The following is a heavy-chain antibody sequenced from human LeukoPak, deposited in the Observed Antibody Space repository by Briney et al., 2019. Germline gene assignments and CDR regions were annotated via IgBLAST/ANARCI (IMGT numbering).Heavy chain of an antibody. V-gene: IGHV4-39*01. Sequence: SETLSLTCTVSGGSISSSSYYWGWIRQPPGKGLEWIGSIYYSGSTYYNPSLKSRVTISVDTSKNQFSLKLSSVTVADTAVYYCARRVYSSGWYPHYYFDYWGQGTLVTVSS. CDR3: ARRVYSSGWYPHYYFDY. CDR1: GGSISSSSYY. J-gene: IGHJ4*02. D-gene: IGHD6-19*01. CDR2: IYYSGST.